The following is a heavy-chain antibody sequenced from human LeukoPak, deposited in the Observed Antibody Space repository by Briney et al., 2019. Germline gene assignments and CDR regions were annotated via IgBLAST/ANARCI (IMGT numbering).Heavy chain of an antibody. CDR3: ARHPDTNCYTPFDY. D-gene: IGHD2-2*02. Sequence: PSETLSLTCTVSGGSISSYYWGWIRQPPGKGLEWIGSISYSGSTYYNPSLKSRVTISVDTSKNQFSLKLSSVTAADTAVYYCARHPDTNCYTPFDYWGQGTLVTVSS. CDR1: GGSISSYY. CDR2: ISYSGST. J-gene: IGHJ4*02. V-gene: IGHV4-39*01.